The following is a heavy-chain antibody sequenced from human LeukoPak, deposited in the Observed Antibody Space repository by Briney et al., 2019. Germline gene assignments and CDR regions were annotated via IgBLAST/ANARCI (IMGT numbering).Heavy chain of an antibody. CDR2: IYSGGST. CDR3: ARAWFGEPPDY. D-gene: IGHD3-10*01. J-gene: IGHJ4*02. Sequence: GRSLRLSCAASGFTFSSYGMHWVRQAPGKGLEWVSVIYSGGSTYYADSVKGRFTISRDNSKNTLYLQMNSLRAEDTAVYYCARAWFGEPPDYWGQGTLVTVSS. V-gene: IGHV3-66*01. CDR1: GFTFSSYG.